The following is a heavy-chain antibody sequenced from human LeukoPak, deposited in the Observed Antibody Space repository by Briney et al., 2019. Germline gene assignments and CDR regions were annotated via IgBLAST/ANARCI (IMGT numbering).Heavy chain of an antibody. Sequence: SETLSLTCTVSGDSISGYYWSWIRQPAGKGLEWIGRIYTSGSTNYNPSLKSRVTMSIDTSKNQFSLKLSSVTAADTAIYYCARDISSGYNWFDPWGQGTLVTVSS. CDR1: GDSISGYY. CDR2: IYTSGST. CDR3: ARDISSGYNWFDP. V-gene: IGHV4-4*07. D-gene: IGHD3-22*01. J-gene: IGHJ5*02.